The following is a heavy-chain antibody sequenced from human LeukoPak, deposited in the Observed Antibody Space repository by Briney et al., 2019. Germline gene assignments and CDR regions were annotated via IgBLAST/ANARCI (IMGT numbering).Heavy chain of an antibody. D-gene: IGHD5-12*01. V-gene: IGHV3-48*03. CDR1: GFTFSSYE. CDR2: ISSSGSTT. Sequence: GGSLRLSCAASGFTFSSYEMNWVRQAPGKGLEWVSFISSSGSTTYYAESVKGRFTTSRDNAKNSLYLQMNSLRAEDTAFYYCAINGGGDSGYGNFDYWGQGTLVTVSS. CDR3: AINGGGDSGYGNFDY. J-gene: IGHJ4*02.